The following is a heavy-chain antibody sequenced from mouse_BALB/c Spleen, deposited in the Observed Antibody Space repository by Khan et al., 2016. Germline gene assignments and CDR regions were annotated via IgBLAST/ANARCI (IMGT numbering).Heavy chain of an antibody. D-gene: IGHD2-3*01. V-gene: IGHV1-69*02. CDR3: VSIYDGYAWFVY. CDR1: GYTFTSYW. Sequence: QVQLKQSGAELVKPGASVKLSCKASGYTFTSYWIHWVKQRPGQGLEWIGEIDPSDSYTNYNQKFKGKATLTVDKSSSTAYMQLSSLTSEDSAVYYCVSIYDGYAWFVYWDQGTLVTVSA. J-gene: IGHJ3*01. CDR2: IDPSDSYT.